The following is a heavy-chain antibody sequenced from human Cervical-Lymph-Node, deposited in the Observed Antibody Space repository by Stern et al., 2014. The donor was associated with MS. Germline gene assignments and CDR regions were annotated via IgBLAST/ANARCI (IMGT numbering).Heavy chain of an antibody. D-gene: IGHD1-26*01. CDR1: GYTFTSYD. Sequence: QVQLVESGAEVKKPGASVKVSCKASGYTFTSYDINWVRQGTGQGLEWMGWMNPYSGNAVYAQKFQGRVTMTRDTSPSTAYLELTSLRSEDTAVFYCARGRELLSLDYWGQGTLVTVSS. V-gene: IGHV1-8*01. CDR2: MNPYSGNA. CDR3: ARGRELLSLDY. J-gene: IGHJ4*02.